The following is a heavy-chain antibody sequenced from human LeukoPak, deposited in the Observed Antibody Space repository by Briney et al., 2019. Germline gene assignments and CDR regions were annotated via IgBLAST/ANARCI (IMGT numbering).Heavy chain of an antibody. CDR2: ISAYNGNT. J-gene: IGHJ3*02. CDR3: ARDSGYCSSTSCYAFDI. V-gene: IGHV1-18*01. CDR1: GGTFSSYA. Sequence: ASVKVSCKASGGTFSSYAISWVRQAPGQGLEWMGWISAYNGNTNYAQKLQGRVTMTTDTSTSTAYMELRSLRSDDTAVYYCARDSGYCSSTSCYAFDIWGQGTMVTVSS. D-gene: IGHD2-2*01.